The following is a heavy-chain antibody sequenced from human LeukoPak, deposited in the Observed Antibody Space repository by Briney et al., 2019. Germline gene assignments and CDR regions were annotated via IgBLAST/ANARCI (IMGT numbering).Heavy chain of an antibody. V-gene: IGHV3-15*01. CDR2: IKSKKDGGTT. Sequence: GGSLRLSCAASGFTFSNAWMSWVRQAPGKGLEWVGRIKSKKDGGTTDYATPVKGRFTISRDDSKNTVYLQMNSLKTEDTALYYCSTFADDSYWGQGTLVTVSS. D-gene: IGHD3-22*01. J-gene: IGHJ4*02. CDR1: GFTFSNAW. CDR3: STFADDSY.